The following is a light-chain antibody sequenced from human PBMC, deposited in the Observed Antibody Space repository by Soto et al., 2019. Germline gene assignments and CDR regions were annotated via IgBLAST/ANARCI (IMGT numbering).Light chain of an antibody. V-gene: IGLV2-14*01. Sequence: QSVLTQPASVSGSPGQSITISCAGTGGDIGAYNYVSWYRQHPGKAPKLIIYEVFRRPSGISNRFSGSKSGNTASLTISTLQAEDEADYHCSSYTTSNTVVFGGGTKVTVL. CDR1: GGDIGAYNY. CDR3: SSYTTSNTVV. J-gene: IGLJ3*02. CDR2: EVF.